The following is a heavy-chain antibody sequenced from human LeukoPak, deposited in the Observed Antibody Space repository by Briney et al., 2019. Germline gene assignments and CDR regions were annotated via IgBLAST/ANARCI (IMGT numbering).Heavy chain of an antibody. CDR3: ARSIAVESY. CDR2: ISGDGTTT. J-gene: IGHJ4*02. Sequence: GGSLRLSCAASGFTFSTYWMYWVRQAPGKGLVWVSRISGDGTTTNYADSVKGRFTISRDNAKNTLYLQMNSLRADDTAVYYCARSIAVESYWGQGTLVTVSS. D-gene: IGHD6-19*01. V-gene: IGHV3-74*01. CDR1: GFTFSTYW.